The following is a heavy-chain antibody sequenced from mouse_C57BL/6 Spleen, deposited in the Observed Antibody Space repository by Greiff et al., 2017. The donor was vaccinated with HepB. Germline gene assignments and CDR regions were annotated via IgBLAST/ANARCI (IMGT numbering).Heavy chain of an antibody. J-gene: IGHJ4*01. V-gene: IGHV1-82*01. CDR2: IYPGDGDT. Sequence: VQLQESGPELVKPGASVKISCKASGYAFSSSWMNWVKQRPGKGLEWIGRIYPGDGDTNYNGKFKGKATLTADKSSSTAYMQLSSLTSEDSAVYFCATDDGNDGYYAMDYWGQGTSVTVSS. CDR1: GYAFSSSW. D-gene: IGHD2-2*01. CDR3: ATDDGNDGYYAMDY.